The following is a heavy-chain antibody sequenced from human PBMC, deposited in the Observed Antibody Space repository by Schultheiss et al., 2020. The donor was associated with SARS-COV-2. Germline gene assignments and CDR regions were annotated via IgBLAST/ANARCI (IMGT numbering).Heavy chain of an antibody. CDR3: ARVRRIVGATYFDY. Sequence: GGSLRLSCAASGFTFSNYNMNWVRQAPGKGLEWVSYISSSGSTIYYADSVKGRFTISRDNDKNSLYLQMDSLRAEDTAVYYCARVRRIVGATYFDYWGQGTLVTVSS. CDR1: GFTFSNYN. CDR2: ISSSGSTI. D-gene: IGHD1-26*01. V-gene: IGHV3-48*04. J-gene: IGHJ4*02.